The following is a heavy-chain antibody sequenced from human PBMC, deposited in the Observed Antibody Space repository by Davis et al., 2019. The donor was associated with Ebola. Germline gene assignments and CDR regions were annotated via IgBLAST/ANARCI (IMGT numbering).Heavy chain of an antibody. CDR2: IYYSGST. CDR1: GGSISSGGYY. CDR3: ARDHTHGMDV. V-gene: IGHV4-31*03. J-gene: IGHJ6*02. D-gene: IGHD5-18*01. Sequence: SETLSLTCTVSGGSISSGGYYWNWIRQHPGKGLEWIGYIYYSGSTYYNPSLKSRVTISVDTSKNQFSLKLSSVTAADTAVYYCARDHTHGMDVWGQGTTVTVSS.